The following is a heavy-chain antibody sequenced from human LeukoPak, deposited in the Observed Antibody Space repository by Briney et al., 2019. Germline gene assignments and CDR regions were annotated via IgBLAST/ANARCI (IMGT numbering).Heavy chain of an antibody. CDR2: IIPIFGTA. D-gene: IGHD1-20*01. V-gene: IGHV1-69*05. CDR3: ARENYNWNQYYFDY. Sequence: SVKVSCKASGGTFSSYAISWVRQAPGQGLECMGGIIPIFGTANYAQKFQGRVTITTDESTSTAYMELSSLRSEDTAVYYCARENYNWNQYYFDYWGQGTLVTVSS. CDR1: GGTFSSYA. J-gene: IGHJ4*02.